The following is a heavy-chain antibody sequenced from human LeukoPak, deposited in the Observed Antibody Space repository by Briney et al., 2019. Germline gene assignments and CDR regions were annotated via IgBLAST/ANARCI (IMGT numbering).Heavy chain of an antibody. CDR2: IYYSGST. CDR3: ARDYNWSLDY. Sequence: PSETLSLTXTVSGGSISSYYWSWIRQPPGKGLEWIGCIYYSGSTNYSPSLKSRVTMSVDTSKNQFSLKLSSVTAADTAVYYCARDYNWSLDYWGQGTLVTVSS. V-gene: IGHV4-59*01. J-gene: IGHJ4*02. CDR1: GGSISSYY. D-gene: IGHD1-20*01.